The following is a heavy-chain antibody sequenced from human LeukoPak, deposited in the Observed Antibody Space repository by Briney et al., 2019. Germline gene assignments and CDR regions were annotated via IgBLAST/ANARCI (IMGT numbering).Heavy chain of an antibody. CDR1: GYSFTSYW. J-gene: IGHJ4*02. V-gene: IGHV5-10-1*01. CDR3: AKHFITMVRGVIIKESPDDY. Sequence: GESLKISCQGSGYSFTSYWIRWVRQMPGKGLEWMGRIDPSDSYTNYSPSFQGHVTISADKSISTAYLQWSSLKASDTAMYYCAKHFITMVRGVIIKESPDDYWGQGTLVTVSS. CDR2: IDPSDSYT. D-gene: IGHD3-10*01.